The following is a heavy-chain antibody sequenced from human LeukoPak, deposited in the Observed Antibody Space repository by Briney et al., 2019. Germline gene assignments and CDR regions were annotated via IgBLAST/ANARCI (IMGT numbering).Heavy chain of an antibody. V-gene: IGHV1-2*02. CDR2: INPNSGGT. D-gene: IGHD5-12*01. Sequence: WASVKVSCKASGYTFTGYYMHWVRQAPGQGLEWMGWINPNSGGTNYAQKFQGRVTMTRDTSISTAYMELSRLRSDDTAVYYCAVGYSGYDSDFDYWGQGTLVTVSS. CDR1: GYTFTGYY. CDR3: AVGYSGYDSDFDY. J-gene: IGHJ4*02.